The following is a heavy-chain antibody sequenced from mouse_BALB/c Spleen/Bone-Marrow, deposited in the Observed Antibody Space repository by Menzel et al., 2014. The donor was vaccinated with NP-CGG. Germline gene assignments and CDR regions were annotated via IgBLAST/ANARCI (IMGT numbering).Heavy chain of an antibody. CDR1: GYTFTTYT. J-gene: IGHJ4*01. CDR2: INPSTGFT. D-gene: IGHD1-1*01. V-gene: IGHV1-4*01. CDR3: ARGGFLLRSLALDY. Sequence: VQLQESGAELARPGASVKMSCKASGYTFTTYTMHWVQQGPGQGLEWVGYINPSTGFTNYNQIFKDKATLAADKSSSTAYMQLSSLTSEDSAVYYCARGGFLLRSLALDYWGQGTSVTVSS.